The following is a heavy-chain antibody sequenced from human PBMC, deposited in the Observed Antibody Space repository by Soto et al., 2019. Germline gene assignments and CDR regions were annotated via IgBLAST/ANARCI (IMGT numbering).Heavy chain of an antibody. V-gene: IGHV4-31*03. D-gene: IGHD2-21*02. Sequence: QVQLQESGPGLVKPSQTLSLTCTVSGGSISSGGYYWNWIRQHPGKGLEWIGYIYYSGSTDYNPSLKSRVTISVDTSKNQLSLKLTSVTAADTAVYYCARGERYCGGDCYSAVGFDYWGQGTLVTVSS. J-gene: IGHJ4*02. CDR3: ARGERYCGGDCYSAVGFDY. CDR2: IYYSGST. CDR1: GGSISSGGYY.